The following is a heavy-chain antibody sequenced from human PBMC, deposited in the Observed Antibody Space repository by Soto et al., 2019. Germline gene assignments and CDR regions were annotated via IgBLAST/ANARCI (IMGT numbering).Heavy chain of an antibody. CDR3: ARGRREAAARGPPEYYFDY. CDR1: GYTFTSYD. V-gene: IGHV1-8*01. J-gene: IGHJ4*02. CDR2: MNPNSGNT. D-gene: IGHD6-13*01. Sequence: QVQLVQSGAEVKKPGASVKVSGKASGYTFTSYDINWVRQATGQGLESMGWMNPNSGNTGYAQKFQGRVTMTRNTSISTAYMELSSLRSEDTAVYYCARGRREAAARGPPEYYFDYWGQGTLVTVSS.